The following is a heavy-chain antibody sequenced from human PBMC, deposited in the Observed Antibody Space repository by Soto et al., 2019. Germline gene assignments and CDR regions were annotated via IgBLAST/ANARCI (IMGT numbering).Heavy chain of an antibody. J-gene: IGHJ3*02. CDR3: ANTDKYSGYEIDAFDI. CDR2: ISGSGGST. Sequence: HPGVSLRLSCAASGFTFSSYAMSWVRQAPGKGLEWVSAISGSGGSTYYADSVKGRFTISRDNSKNTLYLQMNSLRAEDTAVYYCANTDKYSGYEIDAFDIWGQGTMVTVSS. V-gene: IGHV3-23*01. D-gene: IGHD5-12*01. CDR1: GFTFSSYA.